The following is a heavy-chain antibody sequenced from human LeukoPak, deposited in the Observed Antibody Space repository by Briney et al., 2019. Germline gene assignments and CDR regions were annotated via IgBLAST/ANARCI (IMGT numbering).Heavy chain of an antibody. Sequence: GGSLRLSCAASGFTFRNYEMSWVRQAPGKGLEWVSYISPSGDTIYYGDSVKGRFTISRDNDENSLFLQVNSLRAEDTAVYYCHVRLGELSLITWGQGTLVTVSS. CDR2: ISPSGDTI. V-gene: IGHV3-48*03. D-gene: IGHD3-16*02. CDR3: HVRLGELSLIT. J-gene: IGHJ1*01. CDR1: GFTFRNYE.